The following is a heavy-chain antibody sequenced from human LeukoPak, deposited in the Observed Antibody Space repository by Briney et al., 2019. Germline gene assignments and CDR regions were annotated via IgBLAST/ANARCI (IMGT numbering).Heavy chain of an antibody. V-gene: IGHV3-64*01. D-gene: IGHD3-22*01. CDR1: GFTFSSYA. Sequence: PGGPLRLSCAASGFTFSSYAMHWVRQAPGKGLEYVSAISSNGGSTYYANSVKGRFTISRDNSKNTLYLQMGSLRAEDMAVYYCARDPYYYDSSGFDYWGQGTLVTVSS. CDR3: ARDPYYYDSSGFDY. J-gene: IGHJ4*02. CDR2: ISSNGGST.